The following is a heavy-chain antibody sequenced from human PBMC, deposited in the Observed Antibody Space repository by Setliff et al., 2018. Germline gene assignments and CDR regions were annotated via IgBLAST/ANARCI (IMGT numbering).Heavy chain of an antibody. CDR1: DGSISTYY. CDR2: IHHSGST. CDR3: ARRSPAYYSDSSGYFYDTSPYMDV. Sequence: SETLSLTCTVSDGSISTYYWSWIRQPPGKRLEWIGFIHHSGSTHYSPSLKSRVTISVDTSKNQFSLKLSSVTAADTAVYYCARRSPAYYSDSSGYFYDTSPYMDVWGKGTTVTVSS. J-gene: IGHJ6*03. D-gene: IGHD3-22*01. V-gene: IGHV4-59*08.